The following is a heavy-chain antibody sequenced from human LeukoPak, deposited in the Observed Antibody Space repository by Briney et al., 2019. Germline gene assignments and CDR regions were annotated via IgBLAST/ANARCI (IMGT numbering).Heavy chain of an antibody. CDR3: TSPAHDFDIWSGYYSL. CDR1: GFTFSDSV. J-gene: IGHJ4*01. D-gene: IGHD3-3*01. CDR2: IRSKTKSGET. Sequence: GGSLRLSCYVSGFTFSDSVIHSVRHAAGKGLEWVGRIRSKTKSGETAYAASVKGRFTISRDDSKDTAYLQMNSLKPEDTAVYYCTSPAHDFDIWSGYYSLWGHGTQVTVSS. V-gene: IGHV3-73*01.